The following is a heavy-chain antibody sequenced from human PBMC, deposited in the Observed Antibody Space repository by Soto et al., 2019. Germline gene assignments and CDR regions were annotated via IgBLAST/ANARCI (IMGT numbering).Heavy chain of an antibody. CDR2: INAANGIT. CDR3: ARARSMLYSASRDYFYRYSLDV. J-gene: IGHJ6*02. V-gene: IGHV1-3*01. D-gene: IGHD2-8*01. CDR1: GYIFPDYA. Sequence: QGQLVQSGAEVKKPGASAKVSCKASGYIFPDYAIHWVRQAPGQRLEWMGWINAANGITKYSQKFQGRVTFTRDTSANTAYMEVTRLKSEDTALYFCARARSMLYSASRDYFYRYSLDVWGQGTTVTVSS.